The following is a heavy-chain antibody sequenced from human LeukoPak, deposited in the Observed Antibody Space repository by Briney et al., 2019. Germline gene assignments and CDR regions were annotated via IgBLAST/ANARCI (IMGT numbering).Heavy chain of an antibody. Sequence: SETLSLTCTVSGGSITSYYWSWIRQPAGKGLEWIGRIHSSGSTNYNPSLKSRVTMSVDTSKNQFSLKLSSVTAADTAVYYCARDTYYYDSSGYLYFDYWGQGTLVTVSS. D-gene: IGHD3-22*01. CDR3: ARDTYYYDSSGYLYFDY. V-gene: IGHV4-4*07. J-gene: IGHJ4*02. CDR2: IHSSGST. CDR1: GGSITSYY.